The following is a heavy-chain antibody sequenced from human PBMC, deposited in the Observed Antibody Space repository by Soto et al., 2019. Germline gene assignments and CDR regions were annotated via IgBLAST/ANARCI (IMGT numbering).Heavy chain of an antibody. CDR3: ARHGLNTKYYSAPMDV. CDR1: DYTFAAYW. D-gene: IGHD3-10*01. V-gene: IGHV5-51*01. CDR2: INPRDSDV. J-gene: IGHJ6*02. Sequence: GESLKISCKGFDYTFAAYWIGWVRQMPGKGLEWMGVINPRDSDVKYSPSFQGQVTISADKSISTAYLQWSSLKASDTAMYYCARHGLNTKYYSAPMDVWGQGTTVTVSS.